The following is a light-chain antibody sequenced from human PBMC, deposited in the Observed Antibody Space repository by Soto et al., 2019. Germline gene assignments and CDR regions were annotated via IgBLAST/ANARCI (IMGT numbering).Light chain of an antibody. CDR1: QSVSDN. Sequence: EIVMTQSPATLSVSPGERVTLSCRASQSVSDNLAWYQQKPGQAPRRLIYGASTRATTTPARFSGSGSGTEFTLTISSLQSEDFAVYFCQQSNNWPYTFGQGTKLDIK. V-gene: IGKV3-15*01. CDR3: QQSNNWPYT. CDR2: GAS. J-gene: IGKJ2*01.